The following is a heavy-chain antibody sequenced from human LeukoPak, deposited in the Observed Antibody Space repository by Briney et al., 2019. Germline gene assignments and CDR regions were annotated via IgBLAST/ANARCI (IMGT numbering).Heavy chain of an antibody. V-gene: IGHV1-8*01. CDR2: MNPNSGNT. J-gene: IGHJ4*02. CDR1: GYTFTSYD. D-gene: IGHD1-26*01. Sequence: ASVKVSCKASGYTFTSYDINWVRQATGQGLEWMGWMNPNSGNTGYAQKFQGRVIMTRNTSISTAYMELSSLRSEDTAVYYCARATEGLVGALDYWGQGTLVTVSS. CDR3: ARATEGLVGALDY.